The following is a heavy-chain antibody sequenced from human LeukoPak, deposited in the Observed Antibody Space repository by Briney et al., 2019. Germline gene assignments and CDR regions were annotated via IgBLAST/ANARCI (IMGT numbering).Heavy chain of an antibody. Sequence: ASVKVSCKASGYTFTRYGISWVRQAPGQGLQWLGWISASDGNTNYAQKFRDRVTMSTDTSTGTAYLDVRSLTSDDTAVYYCARDHSNWNYAPDFWGQGTLVIVSS. CDR2: ISASDGNT. CDR3: ARDHSNWNYAPDF. V-gene: IGHV1-18*01. CDR1: GYTFTRYG. J-gene: IGHJ4*02. D-gene: IGHD1-7*01.